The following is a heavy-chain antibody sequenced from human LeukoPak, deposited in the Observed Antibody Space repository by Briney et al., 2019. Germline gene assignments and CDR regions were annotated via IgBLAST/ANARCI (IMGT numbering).Heavy chain of an antibody. CDR2: IYYSGST. CDR1: GGSISSSSYY. Sequence: SETLSLTCTVSGGSISSSSYYWGWIRQPPGKGLEWIGSIYYSGSTYYNPSLKGRVTISVDTSKNQFSLKLSSVTAADTAVYYCARHLIETYYYDSSGYYPLRNWFDPWGQGTLVTVSS. J-gene: IGHJ5*02. CDR3: ARHLIETYYYDSSGYYPLRNWFDP. V-gene: IGHV4-39*01. D-gene: IGHD3-22*01.